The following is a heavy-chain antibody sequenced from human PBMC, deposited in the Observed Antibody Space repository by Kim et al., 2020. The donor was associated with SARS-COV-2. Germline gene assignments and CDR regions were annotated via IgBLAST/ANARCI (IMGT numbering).Heavy chain of an antibody. V-gene: IGHV3-23*01. Sequence: GGSLRLSCEVSGFTFSNYAMSWVRQAPGKGLEWVSAISGSGVTIYYADSVKGRFTVSRDNSKNTVSLQMNSLRAEDTAVYFCARGASSNWGFDPWGQGTLVTVSS. CDR1: GFTFSNYA. D-gene: IGHD6-13*01. CDR3: ARGASSNWGFDP. J-gene: IGHJ5*02. CDR2: ISGSGVTI.